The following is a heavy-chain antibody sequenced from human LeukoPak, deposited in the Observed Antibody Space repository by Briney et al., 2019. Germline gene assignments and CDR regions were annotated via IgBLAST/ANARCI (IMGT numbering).Heavy chain of an antibody. CDR3: AKDSSGWAPDY. D-gene: IGHD6-19*01. V-gene: IGHV3-43*02. CDR1: GFTFDDYA. CDR2: ISGDGGST. J-gene: IGHJ4*02. Sequence: GGSLRLSCAASGFTFDDYAMHWVRQAPGKGLEWVSLISGDGGSTYYADSVKGRLTISRDNSRKSLYLQMNSLRTEDTALYYCAKDSSGWAPDYWGQGILVTVSS.